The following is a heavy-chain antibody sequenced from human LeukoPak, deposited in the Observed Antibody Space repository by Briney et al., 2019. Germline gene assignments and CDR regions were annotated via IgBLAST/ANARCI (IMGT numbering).Heavy chain of an antibody. D-gene: IGHD2-15*01. J-gene: IGHJ4*02. V-gene: IGHV4-61*02. CDR1: GGSISSGSYY. CDR3: ARYCSGSSCYSWGYYFDY. Sequence: SETLSLTCTGSGGSISSGSYYWNWIRQPAGKGLEWIGRIYSSGSTNYNPSLKSRVTMSVDASKNQFYLKLSSVTAADTAMYYCARYCSGSSCYSWGYYFDYWGQGTLVTVSS. CDR2: IYSSGST.